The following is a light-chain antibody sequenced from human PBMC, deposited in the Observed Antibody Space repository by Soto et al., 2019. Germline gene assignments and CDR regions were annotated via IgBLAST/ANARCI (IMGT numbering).Light chain of an antibody. CDR2: EVS. CDR1: SSDIGAYNY. J-gene: IGLJ1*01. Sequence: QSALTQPASVSGSPGQSITISCSGTSSDIGAYNYVSWYQQHPDKAPKLIIYEVSNRPSGVSNRFSGSKSGNTASLTISGLQAEDEADYYCSSHTSSSTLYVFGTGTKLTVL. CDR3: SSHTSSSTLYV. V-gene: IGLV2-14*01.